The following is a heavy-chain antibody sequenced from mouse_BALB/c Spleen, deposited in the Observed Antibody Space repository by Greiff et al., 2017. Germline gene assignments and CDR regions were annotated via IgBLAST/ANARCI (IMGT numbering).Heavy chain of an antibody. Sequence: EVKLQESGPGLVKPSQSLSLTCSVTGYSITSGYYWNWIRQFPGNKLEWMGYISYDGSNNYNPSLKNRISITRDTSKNQFFLKLNSVTTEDTATYYCANYYRYLYWGQGTTLTVSS. CDR1: GYSITSGYY. CDR2: ISYDGSN. V-gene: IGHV3-6*02. D-gene: IGHD2-14*01. CDR3: ANYYRYLY. J-gene: IGHJ2*01.